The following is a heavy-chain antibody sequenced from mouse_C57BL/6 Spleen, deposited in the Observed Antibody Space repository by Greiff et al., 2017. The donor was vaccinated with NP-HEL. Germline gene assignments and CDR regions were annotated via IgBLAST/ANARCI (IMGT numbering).Heavy chain of an antibody. V-gene: IGHV1-69*01. CDR1: GYTFTSYW. CDR2: IDPSDSYT. Sequence: VQLQQPGAELVMPGASVKLSCKASGYTFTSYWMHWVKQRPGQGLEWIGEIDPSDSYTNYNQKFKGKSTLTVDKSSSTAYMQLSSLTSEDSAVYYCARRSSGPYYFDYWGQGTTLTVSS. D-gene: IGHD3-2*02. CDR3: ARRSSGPYYFDY. J-gene: IGHJ2*01.